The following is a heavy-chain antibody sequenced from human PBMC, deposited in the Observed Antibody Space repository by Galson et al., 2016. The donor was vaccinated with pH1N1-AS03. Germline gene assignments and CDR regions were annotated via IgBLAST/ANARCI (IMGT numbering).Heavy chain of an antibody. D-gene: IGHD1-26*01. CDR3: ARTSGAYFGSAFDI. J-gene: IGHJ3*02. Sequence: SLRFSCAASGFTFNHYSMNWVRQAPGKGLEWVSYISSDTTTIYYADSVKGRFTISRDNAKNSLYLQMNSLTAEDTAIYYCARTSGAYFGSAFDIWGQGTMVTVSS. V-gene: IGHV3-48*04. CDR2: ISSDTTTI. CDR1: GFTFNHYS.